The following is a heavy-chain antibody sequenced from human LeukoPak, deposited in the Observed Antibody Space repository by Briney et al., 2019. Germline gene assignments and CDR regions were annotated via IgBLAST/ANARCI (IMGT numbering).Heavy chain of an antibody. CDR2: INPNSGGP. CDR3: ARDGRASGTLDFDY. V-gene: IGHV1-2*02. D-gene: IGHD3-10*01. CDR1: GYSFSGFY. Sequence: ASVKVSCKASGYSFSGFYIHWVRQAPGQGLEWMEWINPNSGGPNYEQEFQGRVTMTRDTSISTAYMELSRLTSDDTAVYYCARDGRASGTLDFDYWGQGTQVTVSS. J-gene: IGHJ4*02.